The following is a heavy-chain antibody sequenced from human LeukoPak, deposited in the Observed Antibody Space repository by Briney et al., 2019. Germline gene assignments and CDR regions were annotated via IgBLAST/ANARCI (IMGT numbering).Heavy chain of an antibody. V-gene: IGHV4-59*01. Sequence: SETLSLTCTVSGGSISSYYWSWIRQPPGKGLEWIGYIYYSGSTNYNPSLKSRVTISVDMSKNQFSLKLSSVTAADTAVYYCAGSRIQLWGLDYWGQGTLVTVSS. CDR3: AGSRIQLWGLDY. CDR1: GGSISSYY. J-gene: IGHJ4*02. CDR2: IYYSGST. D-gene: IGHD5-18*01.